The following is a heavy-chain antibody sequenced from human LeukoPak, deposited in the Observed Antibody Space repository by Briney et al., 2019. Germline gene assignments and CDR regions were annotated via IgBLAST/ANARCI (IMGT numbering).Heavy chain of an antibody. V-gene: IGHV3-53*01. J-gene: IGHJ4*02. CDR1: GFTVSSNY. D-gene: IGHD3-10*01. CDR3: ASGEVGVRKYYSDPFHH. CDR2: LYCAGAT. Sequence: PGGSLRLSCAGSGFTVSSNYMSWVRQAPGKGLEWVSILYCAGATYYADSVRGRFTIARDNSKNTVFLQMNSLRAEDTAVYYCASGEVGVRKYYSDPFHHWGQGTLVTVSS.